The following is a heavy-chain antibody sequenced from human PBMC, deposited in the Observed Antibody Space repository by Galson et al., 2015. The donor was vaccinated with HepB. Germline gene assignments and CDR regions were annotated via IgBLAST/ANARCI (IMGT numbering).Heavy chain of an antibody. J-gene: IGHJ4*02. CDR2: INPSGGST. D-gene: IGHD3-22*01. CDR1: GYTFTSYY. Sequence: SVKVSCKASGYTFTSYYMHWVRQAPGQGLEWMGIINPSGGSTSYAQKLQGRVTMTRDTSTSTVYMELSSLRSEDTAVYYCARAYSSGYSVYYFDYWGQGTLVTVSS. CDR3: ARAYSSGYSVYYFDY. V-gene: IGHV1-46*04.